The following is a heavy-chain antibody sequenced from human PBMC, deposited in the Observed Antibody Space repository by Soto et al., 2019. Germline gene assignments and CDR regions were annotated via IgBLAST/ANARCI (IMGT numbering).Heavy chain of an antibody. Sequence: ASVKVSCKASGYTFTSYYMHWVRQAPGQGLEWMGIINPSGGSTSYAQKLQGRVTMTRDTSTSTVYMELSSLRSQDTAVYYCARMDIVGDSIFDYWGPRNLVAVSS. CDR2: INPSGGST. V-gene: IGHV1-46*01. J-gene: IGHJ4*02. D-gene: IGHD5-12*01. CDR1: GYTFTSYY. CDR3: ARMDIVGDSIFDY.